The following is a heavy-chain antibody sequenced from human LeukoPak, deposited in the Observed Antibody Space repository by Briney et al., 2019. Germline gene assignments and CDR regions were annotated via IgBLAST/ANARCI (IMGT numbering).Heavy chain of an antibody. J-gene: IGHJ4*02. V-gene: IGHV3-23*01. CDR2: ISAGGSGT. CDR1: GFTYSNFG. CDR3: ATLSSGGSGSYHHY. D-gene: IGHD3-10*01. Sequence: GGSLRLSCASSGFTYSNFGMSWVRQAPGKGLEWVSSISAGGSGTYFADSVKGRFRISRDNSKSTLFLQMNSLRVEDTATYYCATLSSGGSGSYHHYWGQGTLVTVSS.